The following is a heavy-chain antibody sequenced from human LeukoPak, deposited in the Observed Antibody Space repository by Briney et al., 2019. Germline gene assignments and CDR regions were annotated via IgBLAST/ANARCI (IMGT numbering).Heavy chain of an antibody. CDR2: ISAYSGIT. V-gene: IGHV1-18*01. CDR3: ARFGTNYYMDV. CDR1: GYTFTSYD. J-gene: IGHJ6*03. D-gene: IGHD3-10*01. Sequence: ASVKVSCKASGYTFTSYDINWVRQATGQGLEWMAWISAYSGITNYAQKFQGRVTMTTDTSTSTAYMELGSLRSDDTAVYYCARFGTNYYMDVWGKGTTVTVSS.